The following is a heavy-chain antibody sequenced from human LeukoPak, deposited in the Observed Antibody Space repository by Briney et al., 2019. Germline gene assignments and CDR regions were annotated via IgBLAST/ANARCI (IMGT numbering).Heavy chain of an antibody. Sequence: SETLSLTCTVSGGSISSYSWSWLRQPPGKGLEWIGFIYSSGSTYNNPSLKSRVTISVDRAKNQFSLKLSSVTAADAAVYYCARHPGGFSLDPWGQGTLVTVSS. J-gene: IGHJ5*02. D-gene: IGHD3-16*01. V-gene: IGHV4-4*09. CDR2: IYSSGST. CDR1: GGSISSYS. CDR3: ARHPGGFSLDP.